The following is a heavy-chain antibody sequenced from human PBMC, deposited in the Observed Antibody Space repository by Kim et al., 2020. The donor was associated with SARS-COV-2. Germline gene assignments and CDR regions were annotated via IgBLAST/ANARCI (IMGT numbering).Heavy chain of an antibody. CDR1: GGSVSSGSYY. V-gene: IGHV4-61*01. D-gene: IGHD3-16*01. Sequence: SETLSLTCTVSGGSVSSGSYYWSWIRQPPGKGLEWIGYIYYSGSTNYNPSLKSRVTISVDTSKNQFSLKLSSVTAADTAVYYCASSGGSPQAIFDYWGQGTLVTVSS. J-gene: IGHJ4*02. CDR3: ASSGGSPQAIFDY. CDR2: IYYSGST.